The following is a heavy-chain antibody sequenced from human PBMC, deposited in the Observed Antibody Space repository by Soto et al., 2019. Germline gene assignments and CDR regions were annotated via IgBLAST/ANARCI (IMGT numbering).Heavy chain of an antibody. J-gene: IGHJ4*02. CDR3: ARDKYRYCSSTSCPYYFDY. Sequence: GGSLRLSCAASGFTFSSYAMHWVRQAPGKGLEWVAVISYDGSNKYYADSVKGRFTISRDNSKNTLYLQMNSLRAEDTAVYYCARDKYRYCSSTSCPYYFDYWGQGTLVTVSS. D-gene: IGHD2-2*01. CDR1: GFTFSSYA. CDR2: ISYDGSNK. V-gene: IGHV3-30-3*01.